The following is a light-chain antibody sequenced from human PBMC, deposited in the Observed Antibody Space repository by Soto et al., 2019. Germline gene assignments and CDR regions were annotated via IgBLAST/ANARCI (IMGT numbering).Light chain of an antibody. CDR1: QSVSSSY. CDR3: QQYGTSPRT. Sequence: EIVLTQSPGTLSLSPGERATLSCRASQSVSSSYLAWYQQKPGQAPRLLIYDASSRATGIPDRFSGSGSGTDFTLTISRLEPEDCAVYYCQQYGTSPRTFGQGTKVDI. V-gene: IGKV3-20*01. CDR2: DAS. J-gene: IGKJ1*01.